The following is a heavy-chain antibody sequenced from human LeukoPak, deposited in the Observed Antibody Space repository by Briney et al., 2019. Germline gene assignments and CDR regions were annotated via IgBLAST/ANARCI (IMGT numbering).Heavy chain of an antibody. CDR1: GYSISSGYY. V-gene: IGHV4-38-2*02. Sequence: SETLSLTCTVSGYSISSGYYWGWIRQPPGKGLEWIGSIYHSGSTYYNPSLKSRVTISVDTSKNQFSLELSSVTAADTALYYCARAQSPFTHLDYLGQGTLVTVSS. CDR3: ARAQSPFTHLDY. D-gene: IGHD3-3*02. J-gene: IGHJ4*02. CDR2: IYHSGST.